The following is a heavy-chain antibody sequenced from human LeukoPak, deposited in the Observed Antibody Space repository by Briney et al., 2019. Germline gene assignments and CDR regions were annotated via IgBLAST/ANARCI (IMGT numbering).Heavy chain of an antibody. J-gene: IGHJ6*03. Sequence: SVKVSCKPSGYTFTSYYMHCVRHTPRQGLEWMGIINPSGGRTSYAQKFQGRVTMTRDMSTSTVYMELSSLRSEDTAVYYCASQNSYYDSSGYYTYDMDVWGKGTTVTVSS. CDR3: ASQNSYYDSSGYYTYDMDV. D-gene: IGHD3-22*01. CDR1: GYTFTSYY. CDR2: INPSGGRT. V-gene: IGHV1-46*01.